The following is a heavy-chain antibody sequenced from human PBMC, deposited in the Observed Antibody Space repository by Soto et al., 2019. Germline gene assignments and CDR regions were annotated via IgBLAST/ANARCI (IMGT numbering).Heavy chain of an antibody. CDR1: GYSFTSYW. Sequence: GESLKISCQGSGYSFTSYWISWVRQMPGKGLEWMGRIDPSDSYTNYSPSFQGHVPISADQSISTAYLQWSSMKASDTAMYYCARHPAGSYSPGALDYWGQGTQVTVAS. CDR3: ARHPAGSYSPGALDY. J-gene: IGHJ4*02. V-gene: IGHV5-10-1*01. CDR2: IDPSDSYT. D-gene: IGHD1-26*01.